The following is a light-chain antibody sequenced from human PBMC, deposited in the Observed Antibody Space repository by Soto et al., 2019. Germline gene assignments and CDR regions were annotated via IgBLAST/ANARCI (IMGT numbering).Light chain of an antibody. CDR2: DAS. Sequence: EIVLTQSPATLSLSPGERATLSCRASQSVNDYLAWYQQKPGQAPRLLIYDASTRATGVPDRFSGSESRTDFTPTIRRLEPEDFAVYYCQQRINWPLTFGGGTKVDI. CDR3: QQRINWPLT. CDR1: QSVNDY. J-gene: IGKJ4*01. V-gene: IGKV3-11*01.